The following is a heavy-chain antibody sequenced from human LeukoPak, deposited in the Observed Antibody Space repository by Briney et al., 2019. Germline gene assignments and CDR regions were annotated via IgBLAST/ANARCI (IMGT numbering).Heavy chain of an antibody. V-gene: IGHV3-30*18. D-gene: IGHD5-18*01. CDR3: AKDGFVDTPMVSTFLDC. J-gene: IGHJ4*02. CDR2: ISSDGRNK. CDR1: GFTFTSCA. Sequence: PGGSLRLSCAASGFTFTSCAMHWVRQAPGKGLQWVALISSDGRNKYYADSVKGRFTISRDSSKNTLYLQMNSLRPEDTAVYYCAKDGFVDTPMVSTFLDCWGQGTLVTVSS.